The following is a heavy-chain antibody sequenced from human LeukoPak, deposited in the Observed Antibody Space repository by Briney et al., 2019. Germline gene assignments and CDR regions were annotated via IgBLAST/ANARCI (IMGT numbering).Heavy chain of an antibody. D-gene: IGHD3-3*01. CDR2: ISNDGSRK. J-gene: IGHJ4*02. CDR1: GFTFSRHG. Sequence: GGFLRLSCAPSGFTFSRHGMHWVRQAPGKGLEWVAIISNDGSRKYYGHSVEGRFTISRDNSKNTLYLQMDSLRAEDTAVYYCARDRAWNYFDYWGQGTLVTVSS. CDR3: ARDRAWNYFDY. V-gene: IGHV3-30*03.